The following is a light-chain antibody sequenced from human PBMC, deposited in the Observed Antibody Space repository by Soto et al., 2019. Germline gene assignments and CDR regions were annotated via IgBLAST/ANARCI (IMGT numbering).Light chain of an antibody. J-gene: IGKJ2*03. Sequence: EVVMPQSPATLSVSPGETASLSCWASQSVGPNVAWYQQKPGQAPRLVMYGASARASRIPARFSGSRSGTEFTLTITSLQSEDFAVYYGQHYNTWPYSFGQGTKLEIK. V-gene: IGKV3-15*01. CDR3: QHYNTWPYS. CDR2: GAS. CDR1: QSVGPN.